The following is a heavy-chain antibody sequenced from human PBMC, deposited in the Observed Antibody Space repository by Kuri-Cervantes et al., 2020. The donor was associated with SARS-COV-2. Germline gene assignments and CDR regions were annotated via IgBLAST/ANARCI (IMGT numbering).Heavy chain of an antibody. CDR3: ARGDLGVTIFGVGAFDI. D-gene: IGHD3-3*01. J-gene: IGHJ3*02. V-gene: IGHV1-18*04. CDR1: GYTFTGYY. CDR2: ISAYNGNT. Sequence: ASVKVSCKASGYTFTGYYMHWVRQAPGQGLEWMGWISAYNGNTNYAQKLQGRVTMTTDTSTSTAYMELSSLRSEDTAVYYCARGDLGVTIFGVGAFDIWGQGTMVTVSS.